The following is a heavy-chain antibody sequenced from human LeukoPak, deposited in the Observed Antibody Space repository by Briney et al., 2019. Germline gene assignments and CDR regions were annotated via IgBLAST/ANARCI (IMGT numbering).Heavy chain of an antibody. V-gene: IGHV3-23*01. Sequence: GGSLRLSCAASGFTFSSYAMSWVRQAPGKGLEWVSAISGSGGSTYYADSVKGRFTISRDNSENTLYLQMNSLRAEDTAVYYCAKHDGSGSYGFDYWGQGTLVTVSS. CDR3: AKHDGSGSYGFDY. CDR2: ISGSGGST. CDR1: GFTFSSYA. J-gene: IGHJ4*02. D-gene: IGHD3-10*01.